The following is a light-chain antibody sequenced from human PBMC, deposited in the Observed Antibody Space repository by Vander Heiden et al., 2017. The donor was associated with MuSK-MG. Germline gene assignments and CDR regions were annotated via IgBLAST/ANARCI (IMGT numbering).Light chain of an antibody. CDR2: GAS. CDR1: QSISSW. Sequence: DIQLTQSPSTLSASLGDRATIPCRASQSISSWLAWYQQKPGKAPRLLIYGASKLESAATLRLSGTRSAKEFTLTIILRQPDDSPPYACQQNNSYLPSTFGQGTKVEIK. J-gene: IGKJ2*01. V-gene: IGKV1-5*01. CDR3: QQNNSYLPST.